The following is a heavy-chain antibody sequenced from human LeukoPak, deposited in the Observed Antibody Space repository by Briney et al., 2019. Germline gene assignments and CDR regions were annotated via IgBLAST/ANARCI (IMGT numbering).Heavy chain of an antibody. CDR3: ARSPGYYDILTGYYANYFDY. D-gene: IGHD3-9*01. CDR1: GGSISSGGYY. V-gene: IGHV4-31*03. CDR2: IYYSGST. Sequence: SETLSLTRTVSGGSISSGGYYWSWIRQHPGKGLEWIGYIYYSGSTYYNPSLKSRVTISVDTSKNQFSLKLSSVTAADTAVYYCARSPGYYDILTGYYANYFDYWGQGTLVTVSS. J-gene: IGHJ4*02.